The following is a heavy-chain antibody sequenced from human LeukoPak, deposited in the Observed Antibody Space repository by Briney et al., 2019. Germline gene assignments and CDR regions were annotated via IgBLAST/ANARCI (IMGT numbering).Heavy chain of an antibody. CDR3: ARDRCYDFWSGSHYFDY. V-gene: IGHV1-69*06. Sequence: SVKVSCKASGGTFSSYAISWVRQAPGQGLEWMGVIIPMFGTANYAQKFQGRVTITADKSTTTAYMELSSLRSVDTAMYYCARDRCYDFWSGSHYFDYWGQGTLVTVSS. J-gene: IGHJ4*02. CDR2: IIPMFGTA. D-gene: IGHD3-3*01. CDR1: GGTFSSYA.